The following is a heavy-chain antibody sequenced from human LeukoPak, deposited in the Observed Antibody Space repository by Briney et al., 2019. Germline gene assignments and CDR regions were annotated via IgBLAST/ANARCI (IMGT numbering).Heavy chain of an antibody. CDR2: ISSSSSYI. CDR1: GFTFSSYS. V-gene: IGHV3-21*01. CDR3: ARDDYYDFWSGYYFGFDY. D-gene: IGHD3-3*01. Sequence: GGSLRLSCAASGFTFSSYSMIWVRQAPGKGLEWVSSISSSSSYIYYADSVKGRFTISRDNAKNSLYLQMNSLRAEDTAVYYCARDDYYDFWSGYYFGFDYWGQGTLVTVSS. J-gene: IGHJ4*02.